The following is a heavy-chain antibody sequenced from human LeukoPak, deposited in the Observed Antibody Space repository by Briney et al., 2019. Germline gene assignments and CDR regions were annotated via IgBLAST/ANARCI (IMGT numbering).Heavy chain of an antibody. CDR1: GFTFRNYV. J-gene: IGHJ4*02. CDR2: TSSDLNVK. CDR3: AREGYYGSGSPPSLYFDY. Sequence: GGSLRLSCAASGFTFRNYVIHWVRQAPGKGLEWVAVTSSDLNVKLYADSVKGRFTISRDNSRTTLYLQMNSLRPEDTAIYYCAREGYYGSGSPPSLYFDYWGQGTLVTVSS. D-gene: IGHD3-10*01. V-gene: IGHV3-30-3*01.